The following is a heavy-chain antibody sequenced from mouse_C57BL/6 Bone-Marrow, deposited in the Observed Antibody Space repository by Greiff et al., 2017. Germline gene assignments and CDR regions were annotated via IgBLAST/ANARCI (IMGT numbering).Heavy chain of an antibody. CDR2: INPYNGGT. CDR3: ARHYGYDPDYFDY. J-gene: IGHJ2*01. V-gene: IGHV1-19*01. D-gene: IGHD2-2*01. CDR1: GYTFTDYY. Sequence: VQLQQSGPVLVKPGASVKMSCKASGYTFTDYYMNWVKQSHGTSLEWIGVINPYNGGTSYNQKFKGKATLTVNKSSSTAYMELNSLTSEDSAVYYGARHYGYDPDYFDYWGQGTTLTVSS.